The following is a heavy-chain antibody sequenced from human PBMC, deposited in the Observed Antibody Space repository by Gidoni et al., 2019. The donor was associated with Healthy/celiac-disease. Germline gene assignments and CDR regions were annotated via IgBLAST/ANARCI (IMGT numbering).Heavy chain of an antibody. D-gene: IGHD5-18*01. V-gene: IGHV3-30-3*01. CDR1: GFTFSSYA. CDR2: ISDDGSNK. J-gene: IGHJ2*01. Sequence: QVQLVESGGGVFQRGGSLRVSCAAAGFTFSSYAMHWVRQAPGKGLEWVAFISDDGSNKYYADSGKVRFTISRDNSKNTLYLQMNSLRAEDTAVYYCARAVLPSYGVYWYFDLWGRGTLVTVSS. CDR3: ARAVLPSYGVYWYFDL.